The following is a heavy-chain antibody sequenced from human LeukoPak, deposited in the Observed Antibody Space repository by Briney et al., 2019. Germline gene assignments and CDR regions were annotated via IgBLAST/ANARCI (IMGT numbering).Heavy chain of an antibody. Sequence: PSETLSLTCAVYGGSFSGYYWSWIRQPPGKGLEWIGEINHSGSTNYNPSPKSRVTISVDTSKNQFSLKLSSVTAADTAVYYCARRAPYCSGGSCYSNYYYYYMDVWGKGTTVTVSS. CDR3: ARRAPYCSGGSCYSNYYYYYMDV. CDR1: GGSFSGYY. J-gene: IGHJ6*03. D-gene: IGHD2-15*01. V-gene: IGHV4-34*01. CDR2: INHSGST.